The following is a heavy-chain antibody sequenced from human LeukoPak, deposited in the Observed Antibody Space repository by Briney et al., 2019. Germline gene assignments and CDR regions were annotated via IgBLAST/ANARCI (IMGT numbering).Heavy chain of an antibody. D-gene: IGHD2-2*02. V-gene: IGHV1-69*05. CDR2: VIPPFGAP. CDR3: AHTVRVGPDVIGYIDS. Sequence: SVKVSCKSSGGTFGSNVISWVRQAPGQGLEWMGGVIPPFGAPNSGQNFQARATFTTDESTSTAYLELSTLRSEDTAMYFCAHTVRVGPDVIGYIDSWGQGTLVIVSS. J-gene: IGHJ4*02. CDR1: GGTFGSNV.